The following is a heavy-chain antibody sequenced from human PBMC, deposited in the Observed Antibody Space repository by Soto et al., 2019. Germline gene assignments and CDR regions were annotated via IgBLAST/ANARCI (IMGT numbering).Heavy chain of an antibody. CDR2: ITGGGGDT. J-gene: IGHJ4*02. CDR3: AKGSSSSRPYYFDY. CDR1: GFTFSDYA. Sequence: EVQLLVSGGGLVQPGGSLRLSCAASGFTFSDYAMGWVRQAPGKGLEWFSAITGGGGDTYYADSVQGRFTTSRDNSKNTLDLQMNSLRAEDTAVYYCAKGSSSSRPYYFDYWGQRTLLTVSS. V-gene: IGHV3-23*01. D-gene: IGHD2-2*01.